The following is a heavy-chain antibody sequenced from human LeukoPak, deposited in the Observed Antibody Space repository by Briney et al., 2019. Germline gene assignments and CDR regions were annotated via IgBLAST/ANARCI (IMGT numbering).Heavy chain of an antibody. Sequence: PSETLSLTCAVSGGSISSSYYWSWIRQPPGKGLEWIGYIYYSGSTNYNPSLKSRVTISVDTSKNQFSLKLSSVTAADTAVYYCARGLRVRRDGYNYWFDPWGQGTLVTVSS. CDR2: IYYSGST. CDR1: GGSISSSYY. D-gene: IGHD5-24*01. J-gene: IGHJ5*02. V-gene: IGHV4-61*01. CDR3: ARGLRVRRDGYNYWFDP.